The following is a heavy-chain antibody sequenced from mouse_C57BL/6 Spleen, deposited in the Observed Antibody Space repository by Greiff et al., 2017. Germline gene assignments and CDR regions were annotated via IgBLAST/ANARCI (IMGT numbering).Heavy chain of an antibody. CDR1: GYTFTSYW. CDR2: IHPNSGST. Sequence: VQLKQPGAELVKPGASVKLSCKASGYTFTSYWMHWVKQRPGQGLEWIGMIHPNSGSTNYNEKFKSKATLTVDKSSSTAYMQLSSLTSEDSAVYYCARGGPHYYAMDYWGQGTSVTVSS. CDR3: ARGGPHYYAMDY. V-gene: IGHV1-64*01. J-gene: IGHJ4*01.